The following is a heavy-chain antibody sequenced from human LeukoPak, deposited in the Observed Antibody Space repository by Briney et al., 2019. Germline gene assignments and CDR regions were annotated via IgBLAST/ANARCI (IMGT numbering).Heavy chain of an antibody. Sequence: GASVKVSCKASGYTFTTYAMNWVRQAPGQGLEWMGWINTNTGNPTYAQGFTGRFVFSLDTSVSTAYLQISSLKAEDTAVYYCARDLSYYDYVWGRAFDIWGQGTMVTVSS. CDR2: INTNTGNP. CDR3: ARDLSYYDYVWGRAFDI. CDR1: GYTFTTYA. J-gene: IGHJ3*02. V-gene: IGHV7-4-1*02. D-gene: IGHD3-16*01.